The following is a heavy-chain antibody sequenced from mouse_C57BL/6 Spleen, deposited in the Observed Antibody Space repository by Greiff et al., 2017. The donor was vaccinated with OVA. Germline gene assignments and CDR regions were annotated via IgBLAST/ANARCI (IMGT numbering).Heavy chain of an antibody. Sequence: VHVKQSGPELVKPGASVKISCKASGYSFTGYYMNWVKQSPEKSLEWIGEINPSTGGTTYNQKFKAKATLTVDKSSSTAYMQLKSLTSEDSAVYYCARGDYSNGFDYWGQGTTLTVSS. V-gene: IGHV1-42*01. J-gene: IGHJ2*01. D-gene: IGHD2-5*01. CDR1: GYSFTGYY. CDR2: INPSTGGT. CDR3: ARGDYSNGFDY.